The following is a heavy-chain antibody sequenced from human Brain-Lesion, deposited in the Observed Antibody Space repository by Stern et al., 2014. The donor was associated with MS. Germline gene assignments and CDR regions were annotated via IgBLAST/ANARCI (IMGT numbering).Heavy chain of an antibody. V-gene: IGHV1-24*01. CDR1: GYTLTELS. CDR3: ATLSPGAGGNYYRHFDY. CDR2: IDPEDGET. D-gene: IGHD1-26*01. J-gene: IGHJ4*02. Sequence: QMQLVESGAGVKQPGASVKVSCKVSGYTLTELSMHWVRQAPRKGLEWIGGIDPEDGETIYAQKFKGRVTMTEDTSKDNAYMQMRSLGSEDTALYYCATLSPGAGGNYYRHFDYWGQGTLVTVSS.